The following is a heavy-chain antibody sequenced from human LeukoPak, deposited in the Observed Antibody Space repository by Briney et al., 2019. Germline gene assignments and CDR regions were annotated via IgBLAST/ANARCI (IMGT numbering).Heavy chain of an antibody. D-gene: IGHD6-19*01. CDR1: GDSISSGGYY. J-gene: IGHJ5*02. CDR3: ARQYSSGWPWFDP. V-gene: IGHV4-39*01. Sequence: SETPSLTCTVSGDSISSGGYYWGWIRQPPGKGLEWIASRYYSGSTYCNPSLKSRVTMSADTSKNQFSLKLSSVTAADAAVYYCARQYSSGWPWFDPWGQGTLVTVSS. CDR2: RYYSGST.